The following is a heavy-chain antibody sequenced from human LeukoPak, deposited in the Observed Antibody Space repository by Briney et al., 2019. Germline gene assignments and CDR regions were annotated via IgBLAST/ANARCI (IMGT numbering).Heavy chain of an antibody. J-gene: IGHJ3*02. CDR2: ISSSSSYI. V-gene: IGHV3-21*01. CDR1: GFTFSSYE. CDR3: ARMRPYYDILTGDYAFDI. D-gene: IGHD3-9*01. Sequence: PGGSLRLSCAASGFTFSSYEMNWVRQAPGKGLEWVSSISSSSSYIYYADSVKGRFTISRDNAKNSLYLQMNSLRAEDTAVYYCARMRPYYDILTGDYAFDIWGQGTMVTVSS.